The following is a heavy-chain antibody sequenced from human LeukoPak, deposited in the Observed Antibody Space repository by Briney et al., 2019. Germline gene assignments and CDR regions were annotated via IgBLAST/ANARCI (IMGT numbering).Heavy chain of an antibody. J-gene: IGHJ4*02. CDR1: GYTVTSYY. V-gene: IGHV1-46*01. CDR3: ATHDLAGTSPFDY. CDR2: INPSGDST. D-gene: IGHD6-19*01. Sequence: SVKVSCKTSGYTVTSYYIHCVRQAPGQGLEYMRIINPSGDSTTYPQKFQGRVTRTRDTSTRTVYMALSSLRFDDTAVYYSATHDLAGTSPFDYWGQGTLVTVSS.